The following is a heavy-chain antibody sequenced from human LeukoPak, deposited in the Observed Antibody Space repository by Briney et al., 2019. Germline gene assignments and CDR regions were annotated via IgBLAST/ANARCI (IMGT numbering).Heavy chain of an antibody. D-gene: IGHD6-13*01. CDR1: GYTFTSYG. V-gene: IGHV1-18*01. CDR3: ARAWGIAAAGTLGY. Sequence: ASVKVSCKASGYTFTSYGISWVRQAPGQGLEWMGWISAYNGNTNYAQKLQGRVTMTTDTSTSTAYMELSRLRSDDTAVYYCARAWGIAAAGTLGYWGQGTLVTVSS. J-gene: IGHJ4*02. CDR2: ISAYNGNT.